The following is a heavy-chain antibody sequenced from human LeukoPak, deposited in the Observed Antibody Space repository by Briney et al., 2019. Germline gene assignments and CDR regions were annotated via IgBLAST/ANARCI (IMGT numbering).Heavy chain of an antibody. CDR2: MNPNSGNT. CDR3: ARSLDYYGSGSHYYWFDP. Sequence: ASVKVSCKASGYTFTSYDINWVRQATGQGLEWMGWMNPNSGNTGYAQKFQGRVTMTRNTSISTAYMELSSLRSEDTAVYYCARSLDYYGSGSHYYWFDPWGQGTLVTVSS. V-gene: IGHV1-8*01. J-gene: IGHJ5*02. CDR1: GYTFTSYD. D-gene: IGHD3-10*01.